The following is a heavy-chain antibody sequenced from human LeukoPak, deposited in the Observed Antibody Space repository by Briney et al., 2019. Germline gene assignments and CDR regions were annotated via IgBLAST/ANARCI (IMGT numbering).Heavy chain of an antibody. CDR2: INPNSGVT. Sequence: ASVKLSCKNSGYTLTDLYILCGRQPSEQELEWMGWINPNSGVTNYAQKFQGRVTLTRDTPISTANMEVSGLRPDDTAVYYCARAHMTTVTLGDYWGQGTLVTVSS. V-gene: IGHV1-2*02. J-gene: IGHJ4*02. CDR1: GYTLTDLY. D-gene: IGHD4-11*01. CDR3: ARAHMTTVTLGDY.